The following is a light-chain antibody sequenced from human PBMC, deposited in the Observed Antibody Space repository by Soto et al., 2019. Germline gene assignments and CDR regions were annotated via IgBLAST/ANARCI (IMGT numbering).Light chain of an antibody. Sequence: DIQMTQSPSSLSASVGDRVTITCRASQSISSYLNWYQQKPGKAPKLLIYAASSLQSEVPSRFSGSGSGTDFTITISSLQPEDFETYYCQQSYSTPYTFGQGTKLDIK. CDR2: AAS. CDR3: QQSYSTPYT. J-gene: IGKJ2*01. V-gene: IGKV1-39*01. CDR1: QSISSY.